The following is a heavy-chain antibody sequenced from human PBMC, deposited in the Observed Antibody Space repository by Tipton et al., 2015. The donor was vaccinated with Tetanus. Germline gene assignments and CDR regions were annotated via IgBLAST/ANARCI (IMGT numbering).Heavy chain of an antibody. CDR1: GDSISSGGYY. J-gene: IGHJ4*02. D-gene: IGHD3-9*01. CDR2: IYSSGTT. Sequence: TLSPTCSVSGDSISSGGYYWSWIRQHPGKGLEWIGYIYSSGTTNYNPSLRSRVTMSVDTSKNQFSLELTSVTAADTAVYYCARSYYDLLTGNYIPYYFDYWGRGSLVTVSS. V-gene: IGHV4-31*03. CDR3: ARSYYDLLTGNYIPYYFDY.